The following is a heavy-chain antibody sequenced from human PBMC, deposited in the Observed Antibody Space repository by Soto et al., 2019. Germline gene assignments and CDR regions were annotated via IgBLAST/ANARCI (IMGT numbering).Heavy chain of an antibody. Sequence: PGGSLRLSCVASGITFGRRAMSWVRQAPGEGLEWVSTITDTGGDTKYSDSVRGRFTMSRDNSKKTLYLQMNNLRVEDSALYYCARGSTDSYPGSRIFDFWGRGTLVTVSS. CDR2: ITDTGGDT. CDR3: ARGSTDSYPGSRIFDF. CDR1: GITFGRRA. V-gene: IGHV3-23*01. D-gene: IGHD3-10*01. J-gene: IGHJ4*02.